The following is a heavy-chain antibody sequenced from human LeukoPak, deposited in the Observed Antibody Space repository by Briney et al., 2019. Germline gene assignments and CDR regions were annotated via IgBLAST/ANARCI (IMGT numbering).Heavy chain of an antibody. CDR3: ARTGAGSGIVVVTANSHFFDY. CDR2: INHRGST. Sequence: SETLSLTCAVYGGSFSDYYWSWIRQPPGKGLEWIGEINHRGSTNYKASLKSRVTISVDTSKNQFSLKLTSVTAADTAVYYCARTGAGSGIVVVTANSHFFDYWGQGTLVTVSS. CDR1: GGSFSDYY. V-gene: IGHV4-34*01. D-gene: IGHD2-21*02. J-gene: IGHJ4*02.